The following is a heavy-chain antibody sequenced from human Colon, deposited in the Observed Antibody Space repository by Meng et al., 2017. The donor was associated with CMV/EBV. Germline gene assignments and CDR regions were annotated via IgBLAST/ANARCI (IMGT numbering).Heavy chain of an antibody. CDR3: ATSLGAGA. CDR1: GYTFTNYH. J-gene: IGHJ5*02. Sequence: VTVSCKASGYTFTNYHMHWVRQAPGQGLEWMGWINTNSGNPAYAQGLSGRFAFSLDTSVSTAYLQISGVKAEDTAIYYCATSLGAGAWGQGTLVTVSS. CDR2: INTNSGNP. V-gene: IGHV7-4-1*02. D-gene: IGHD3-16*01.